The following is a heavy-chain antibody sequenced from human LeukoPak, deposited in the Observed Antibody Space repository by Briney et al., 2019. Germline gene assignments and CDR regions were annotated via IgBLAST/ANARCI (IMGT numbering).Heavy chain of an antibody. J-gene: IGHJ4*02. V-gene: IGHV3-48*03. CDR3: ARGRYSGYDN. Sequence: GGSLRLSCATSGFTFSNFEFNWVCQAPGKGLEWLSYISSSGSTISYADSVRGRFTFSRDNAKNSVFLLMNNLRAEDTAVYYCARGRYSGYDNWGQGTLVTVSS. CDR2: ISSSGSTI. D-gene: IGHD5-12*01. CDR1: GFTFSNFE.